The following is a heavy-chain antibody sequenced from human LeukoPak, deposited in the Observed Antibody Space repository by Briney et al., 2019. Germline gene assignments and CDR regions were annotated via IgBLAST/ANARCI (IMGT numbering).Heavy chain of an antibody. D-gene: IGHD3-22*01. CDR1: GYTFTGYY. J-gene: IGHJ4*02. Sequence: SVKVSCKASGYTFTGYYIHWVQQAPGHGLEWMGRIIPTTGLASYAQKFQGRVTITADKSTSTAYMELSSLRSEDTAVYYCARERYYYDKNYFDYWGQGTLVTVSS. V-gene: IGHV1-69*04. CDR2: IIPTTGLA. CDR3: ARERYYYDKNYFDY.